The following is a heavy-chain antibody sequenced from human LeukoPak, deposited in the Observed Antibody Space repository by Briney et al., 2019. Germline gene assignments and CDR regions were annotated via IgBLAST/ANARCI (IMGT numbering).Heavy chain of an antibody. D-gene: IGHD6-13*01. CDR1: GFSFSDYR. CDR2: INRDGSEK. CDR3: ARGGYISSWYWVY. Sequence: GGSLRLSCAASGFSFSDYRMTWVRQAPGEALEWVANINRDGSEKYYVDSVKGRFTISRDSPKNSLYLQMNNLRAEDTATYYCARGGYISSWYWVYWGQGTLVTVSS. V-gene: IGHV3-7*03. J-gene: IGHJ4*02.